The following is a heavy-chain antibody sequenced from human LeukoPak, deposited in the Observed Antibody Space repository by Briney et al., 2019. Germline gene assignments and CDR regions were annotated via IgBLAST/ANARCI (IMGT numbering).Heavy chain of an antibody. CDR2: ISGSGGST. J-gene: IGHJ6*02. D-gene: IGHD3-10*01. Sequence: GGSLRLSCAASGFTFSSYAMSWVRQAPGKGLEWVSAISGSGGSTYYADSVKGRFTISRDNSKNTLYLQMNSLRAEDTAVYYCAKALRNSGSSPYYYYGMGMDVWGQGTTVTVSS. V-gene: IGHV3-23*01. CDR1: GFTFSSYA. CDR3: AKALRNSGSSPYYYYGMGMDV.